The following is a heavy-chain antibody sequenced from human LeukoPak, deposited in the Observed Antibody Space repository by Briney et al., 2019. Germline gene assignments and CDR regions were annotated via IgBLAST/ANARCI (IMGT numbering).Heavy chain of an antibody. J-gene: IGHJ4*02. CDR1: GGTFSSYA. Sequence: GASVKVSCKASGGTFSSYAISWVRQAPGQGLEWMGRIIPILGIANYAQKFQGRVTITADKSTSTAYMELSSLRSEDTAVYYCARDLEEITGNFGYWGQGTLVTVSS. CDR3: ARDLEEITGNFGY. D-gene: IGHD1-20*01. V-gene: IGHV1-69*04. CDR2: IIPILGIA.